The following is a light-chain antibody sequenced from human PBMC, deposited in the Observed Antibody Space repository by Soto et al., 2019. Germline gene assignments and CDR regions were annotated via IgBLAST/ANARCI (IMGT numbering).Light chain of an antibody. CDR1: SNNLDRHNF. CDR2: EDT. V-gene: IGLV2-23*01. J-gene: IGLJ2*01. CDR3: CSYAGQTVF. Sequence: QSALTQPASVSGSPGQSITLSCTVTSNNLDRHNFVSWYQQHPGKVPKLMIDEDTERPSGVSDRFSGSKSGRTASLTISRLQAEDEADYYCCSYAGQTVFFAGGTKVTVL.